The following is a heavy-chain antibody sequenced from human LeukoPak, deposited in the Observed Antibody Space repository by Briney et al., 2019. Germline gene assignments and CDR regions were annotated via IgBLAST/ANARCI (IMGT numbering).Heavy chain of an antibody. D-gene: IGHD1-1*01. V-gene: IGHV4-59*01. Sequence: SETLSLTCTVSGGSISSYYWSWIRQPPGKGLEWIGYIYYSGSTNYNPPLKSRVTISVDTSKNQFSLKLSSVTAADTAVYYCAREGTGTFDYWGQGTLVTVSS. CDR2: IYYSGST. CDR3: AREGTGTFDY. J-gene: IGHJ4*02. CDR1: GGSISSYY.